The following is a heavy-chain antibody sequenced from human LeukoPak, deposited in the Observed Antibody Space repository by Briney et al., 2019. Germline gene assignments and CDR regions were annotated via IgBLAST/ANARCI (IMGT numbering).Heavy chain of an antibody. CDR1: SGSFSAYY. J-gene: IGHJ5*02. V-gene: IGHV4-34*01. Sequence: SETLSLTCAVYSGSFSAYYWNWIRQPPGKGLEWIGQINHGGTTNYNPSLKSRVTISVDTSKNQMSLRLSSVTAADTAVYYCARVDTAMSAFDPWGQGTLVTVSS. CDR2: INHGGTT. CDR3: ARVDTAMSAFDP. D-gene: IGHD5-18*01.